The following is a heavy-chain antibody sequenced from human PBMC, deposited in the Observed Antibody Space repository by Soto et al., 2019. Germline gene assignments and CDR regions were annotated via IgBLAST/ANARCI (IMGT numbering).Heavy chain of an antibody. CDR1: GGYFSCYY. Sequence: SETLSLTCAVYGGYFSCYYWGWIRQPPGKGLEWIGSIYYSGSTYYNPSLKSRVTISVDTSKNQFSLKLSSVTAADTAVYYCARHDSSGYFDYWGQGTLVTVSS. CDR2: IYYSGST. CDR3: ARHDSSGYFDY. J-gene: IGHJ4*02. V-gene: IGHV4-39*01. D-gene: IGHD3-22*01.